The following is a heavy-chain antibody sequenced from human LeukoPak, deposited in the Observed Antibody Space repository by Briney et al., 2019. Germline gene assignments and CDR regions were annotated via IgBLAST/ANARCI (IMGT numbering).Heavy chain of an antibody. J-gene: IGHJ3*02. D-gene: IGHD3-3*01. CDR1: GFSFSSYW. CDR2: INSDGIST. V-gene: IGHV3-74*01. CDR3: ARVPEWSPYGFDI. Sequence: GGSLRLSCAASGFSFSSYWIHWVRQAPGKGLVWVSRINSDGISTTYADSVKGRFTISRDNAKNTLYLQMNSLRAEDTAVYYCARVPEWSPYGFDIWGQGTMVTVSS.